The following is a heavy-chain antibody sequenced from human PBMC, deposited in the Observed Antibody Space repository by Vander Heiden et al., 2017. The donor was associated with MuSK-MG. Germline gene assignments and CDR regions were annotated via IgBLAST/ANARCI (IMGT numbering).Heavy chain of an antibody. D-gene: IGHD1-1*01. CDR2: ISGSGGST. J-gene: IGHJ3*02. V-gene: IGHV3-23*01. CDR3: AKDRHSIVPGTRAFDI. Sequence: EVQLLESGGGLVQPGGSLRLSCAASGFTFSRHAMSWIRQAPGKGLEWVSAISGSGGSTYYADSVKGRFTISRDNSKNTLYLQMNSLRDEATAVYYCAKDRHSIVPGTRAFDIWGQGTMVTVSS. CDR1: GFTFSRHA.